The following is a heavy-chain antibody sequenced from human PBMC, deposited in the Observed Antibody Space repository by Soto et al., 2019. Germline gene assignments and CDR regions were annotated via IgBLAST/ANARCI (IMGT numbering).Heavy chain of an antibody. Sequence: LTCAVYGGSFSGYYWSWIRQHPGKGLEWIGYIYYSGSTYYNPSLKSRVTISVDTSKNQFSLKLSSVTAADTAAYYCARDYYGSGSYYRHFDLWGRGTLVTVSS. J-gene: IGHJ2*01. CDR3: ARDYYGSGSYYRHFDL. D-gene: IGHD3-10*01. V-gene: IGHV4-31*11. CDR1: GGSFSGYY. CDR2: IYYSGST.